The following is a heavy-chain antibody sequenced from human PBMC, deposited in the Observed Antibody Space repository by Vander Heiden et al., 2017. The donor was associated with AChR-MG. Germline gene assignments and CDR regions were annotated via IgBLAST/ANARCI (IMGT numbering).Heavy chain of an antibody. CDR3: AREMRKDIVVVVAASDAFDI. J-gene: IGHJ3*02. V-gene: IGHV3-30-3*01. CDR2: ISYDGSNK. Sequence: QVQLVESGGGVVQPGRSLRLSCAASGFTFSSYALHGDRQAPGKGREWVAVISYDGSNKYYADSVKGRFTISRDNSKNTLYLQMNSLRAEDTAVYYCAREMRKDIVVVVAASDAFDIWGQGTMVTVSS. CDR1: GFTFSSYA. D-gene: IGHD2-15*01.